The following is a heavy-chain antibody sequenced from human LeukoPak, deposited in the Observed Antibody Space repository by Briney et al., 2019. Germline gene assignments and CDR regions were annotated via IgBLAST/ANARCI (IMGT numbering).Heavy chain of an antibody. D-gene: IGHD3-22*01. V-gene: IGHV1-46*01. CDR2: INPSGGST. J-gene: IGHJ3*02. CDR1: GYTFTSYY. Sequence: GASVKVSCKASGYTFTSYYMHWVRQAPGQGLEWMGIINPSGGSTSYAQKFQGRVTMTRDTSTSTVYMELSSLRSEDTAVYYCARDKTYDSSGYGAFDIWGQGTMVTVSS. CDR3: ARDKTYDSSGYGAFDI.